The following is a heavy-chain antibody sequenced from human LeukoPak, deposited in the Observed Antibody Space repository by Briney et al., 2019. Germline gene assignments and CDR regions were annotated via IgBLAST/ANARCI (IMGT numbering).Heavy chain of an antibody. CDR3: GTWAFYHGLDV. CDR1: GFSFGDYA. V-gene: IGHV3-43*02. CDR2: IRADGGRT. J-gene: IGHJ6*02. Sequence: GGSLRLSCAASGFSFGDYAMHWVRQAPGKGLEWVSLIRADGGRTYYADSVNGRFTISRDNSKNSLYLQMNSLRTDDTALYYCGTWAFYHGLDVWGQGATVTVSS. D-gene: IGHD2/OR15-2a*01.